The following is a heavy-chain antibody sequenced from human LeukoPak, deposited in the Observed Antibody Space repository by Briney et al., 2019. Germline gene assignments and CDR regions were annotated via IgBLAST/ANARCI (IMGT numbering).Heavy chain of an antibody. V-gene: IGHV4-59*08. CDR1: GASVSNYY. J-gene: IGHJ4*02. D-gene: IGHD3-16*01. CDR2: ISDSGSP. Sequence: SETLSLTCSVSGASVSNYYWSWLRQTPGKGLEWIGHISDSGSPTCNPSLKSRVTISEDMSKNQISLNLRSVTAADTAIYYCARHADGGVFIKTYFFDSWGQGFLVSVSS. CDR3: ARHADGGVFIKTYFFDS.